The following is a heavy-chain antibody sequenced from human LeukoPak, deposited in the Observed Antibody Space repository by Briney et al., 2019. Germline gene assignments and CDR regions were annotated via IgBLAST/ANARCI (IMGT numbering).Heavy chain of an antibody. CDR2: ISWNSGSI. CDR3: AKGAKELLDAFDI. Sequence: GGSLRLSCAASGFTFDDYAMHWVRQAPGKGLEWVSGISWNSGSIGYADFVKGRFTISRDNAKNSLYLQMNSLRAEDTAVYYCAKGAKELLDAFDIWGQGTMVTVSS. J-gene: IGHJ3*02. V-gene: IGHV3-9*01. CDR1: GFTFDDYA. D-gene: IGHD1-26*01.